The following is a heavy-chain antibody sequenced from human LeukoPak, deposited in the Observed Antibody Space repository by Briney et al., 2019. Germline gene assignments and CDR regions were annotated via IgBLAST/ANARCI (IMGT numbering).Heavy chain of an antibody. CDR1: GGTFNSYA. J-gene: IGHJ6*03. CDR2: IIPIFGTA. CDR3: ARSILAAAGSYYMDV. V-gene: IGHV1-69*05. D-gene: IGHD6-13*01. Sequence: SXXXSCKASGGTFNSYAISWVRQAPGQGVEWMGGIIPIFGTANYAQKFQGRVTITTDESTSTAYMELSSLRSEDTAVYYCARSILAAAGSYYMDVWGKGTTVTVSS.